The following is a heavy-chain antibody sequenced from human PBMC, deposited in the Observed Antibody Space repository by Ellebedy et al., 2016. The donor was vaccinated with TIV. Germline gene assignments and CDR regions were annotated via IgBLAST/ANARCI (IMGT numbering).Heavy chain of an antibody. CDR1: GFTFSSYA. V-gene: IGHV3-23*01. D-gene: IGHD1-20*01. CDR3: AKANWNRRPDDAFDI. J-gene: IGHJ3*02. CDR2: ISGSGGST. Sequence: GESLKISXVASGFTFSSYAMSWVRQAPGKGLEWVSAISGSGGSTYYADSVKGRFTISRDNSKNTLYLQMNSLRAEDTAVYYCAKANWNRRPDDAFDIWGQGTMVTVSS.